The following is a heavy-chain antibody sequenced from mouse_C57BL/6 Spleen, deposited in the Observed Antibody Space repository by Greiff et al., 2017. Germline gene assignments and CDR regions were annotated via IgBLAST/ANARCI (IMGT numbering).Heavy chain of an antibody. CDR2: IDPENGDT. D-gene: IGHD2-3*01. J-gene: IGHJ4*01. CDR1: GFNIKDDY. CDR3: TTGDGYSMDY. Sequence: EVQLQQYGAELVRPGASVKLSCTASGFNIKDDYLHWVKQRPEQGLEWIGWIDPENGDTEYASKFQGKATITADTSSNTAYLQLSSLKSEDTAVYYCTTGDGYSMDYWGQGTSVTVSS. V-gene: IGHV14-4*01.